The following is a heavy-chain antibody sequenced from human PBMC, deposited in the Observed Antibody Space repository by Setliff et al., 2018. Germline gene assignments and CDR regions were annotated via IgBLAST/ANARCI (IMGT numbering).Heavy chain of an antibody. CDR3: AREVGSRLDY. J-gene: IGHJ4*02. CDR2: IIPIFGTA. V-gene: IGHV1-69*06. Sequence: GASVKVSCKASGYTFTSYGISWVRHAPGQGLEWMGRIIPIFGTANYAQKFQGRVTITADKTTSTAYMELSSLRSEDTAVYYCAREVGSRLDYWGQGTLVTVSS. CDR1: GYTFTSYG. D-gene: IGHD6-13*01.